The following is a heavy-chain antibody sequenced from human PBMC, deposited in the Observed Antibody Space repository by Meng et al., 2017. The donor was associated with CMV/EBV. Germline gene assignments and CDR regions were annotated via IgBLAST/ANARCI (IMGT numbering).Heavy chain of an antibody. J-gene: IGHJ4*02. V-gene: IGHV4-59*01. CDR1: GGSISSYY. CDR2: IYYSGST. Sequence: SETLSLTCTVSGGSISSYYWSWIRQPPGKGLEWIGYIYYSGSTNYNPALKSRVTISVDTSKNQFSLKLSSVTAGDTAVYYCAREDSGSCSGGSCFGYWGQGTLVTVSS. CDR3: AREDSGSCSGGSCFGY. D-gene: IGHD2-15*01.